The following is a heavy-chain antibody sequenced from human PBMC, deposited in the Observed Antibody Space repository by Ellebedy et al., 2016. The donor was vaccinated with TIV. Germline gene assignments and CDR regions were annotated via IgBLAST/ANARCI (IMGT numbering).Heavy chain of an antibody. D-gene: IGHD3-10*01. CDR1: VPSITGYH. CDR2: VHHRGGT. J-gene: IGHJ4*02. CDR3: AKGSMVRGLAG. V-gene: IGHV4-34*01. Sequence: SETLSLTXELDVPSITGYHWAWVRQPPGKGLEWIGDVHHRGGTRYISSLKGRVTISLDTSRKEFSLYITSVTAADTALYFCAKGSMVRGLAGWGQGTLVTVSS.